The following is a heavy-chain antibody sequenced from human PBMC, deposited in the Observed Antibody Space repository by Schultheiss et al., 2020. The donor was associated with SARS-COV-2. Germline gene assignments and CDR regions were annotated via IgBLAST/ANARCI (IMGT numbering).Heavy chain of an antibody. V-gene: IGHV4-59*10. Sequence: SETLSLTCAVYGGSFSGYYWSWIRQPPGKGLEWIGRIYTSGSTNYNPSLKSRVTISVDTSKNQFSLKLNSVTAADTAVYLCARENCSGGSCRFDSWGQGTLVTVSS. CDR1: GGSFSGYY. J-gene: IGHJ4*02. CDR3: ARENCSGGSCRFDS. CDR2: IYTSGST. D-gene: IGHD2-15*01.